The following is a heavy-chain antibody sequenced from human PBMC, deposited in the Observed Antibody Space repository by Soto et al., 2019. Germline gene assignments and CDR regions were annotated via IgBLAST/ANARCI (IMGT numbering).Heavy chain of an antibody. V-gene: IGHV1-3*01. Sequence: ASVKVTCKASGYTFTSYAMHWVRQARGQRLEWMGWINAGNGITKYSQKFQGRVTITRETSASTAYMELSSLRSEDTAMYYCEIGVCRGGYDPYYYYYMDVWGKETTVTVSS. J-gene: IGHJ6*03. CDR1: GYTFTSYA. CDR3: EIGVCRGGYDPYYYYYMDV. CDR2: INAGNGIT. D-gene: IGHD5-12*01.